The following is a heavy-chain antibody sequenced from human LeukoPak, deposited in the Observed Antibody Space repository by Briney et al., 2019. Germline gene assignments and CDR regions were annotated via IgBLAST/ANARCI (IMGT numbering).Heavy chain of an antibody. J-gene: IGHJ4*02. V-gene: IGHV3-33*01. CDR2: IWYDGSNK. Sequence: GGSLRLSCAASGFTFSSNGMHWVRQAPGKGLEWVAVIWYDGSNKYSADSVKGRFTISRDNSKNTLYLQMNILRAEDTAVYYCARDRDYDYLDYWGQGTLVTVSS. D-gene: IGHD5-12*01. CDR1: GFTFSSNG. CDR3: ARDRDYDYLDY.